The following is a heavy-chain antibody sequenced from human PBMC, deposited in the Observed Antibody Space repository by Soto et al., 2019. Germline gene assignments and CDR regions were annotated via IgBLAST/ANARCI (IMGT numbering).Heavy chain of an antibody. J-gene: IGHJ4*02. V-gene: IGHV4-59*01. CDR3: ARRYGSGFDY. D-gene: IGHD3-10*01. CDR2: IYYSGST. CDR1: GGSISSYY. Sequence: ETLSLTCTVSGGSISSYYWSWIRQPPGKGLEWIGYIYYSGSTNYNPSLKSRVTISVDTSKNQFSLKLSSVTAADTAVYYCARRYGSGFDYWGQGTLVTVSS.